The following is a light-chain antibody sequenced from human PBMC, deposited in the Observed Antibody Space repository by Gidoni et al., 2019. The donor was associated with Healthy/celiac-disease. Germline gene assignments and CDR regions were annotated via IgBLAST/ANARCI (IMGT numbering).Light chain of an antibody. CDR2: EVS. CDR1: SSDVGSYNR. J-gene: IGLJ2*01. CDR3: SSYTSSSTLI. Sequence: QSALTQPPSVSGSPGQSVTISCTGTSSDVGSYNRVSWYQQPPGTAPKFMIYEVSNRPLGVPDRFSGSKSGNTASLTISGLQAEDEADYYCSSYTSSSTLIFGGGTKLTVL. V-gene: IGLV2-18*02.